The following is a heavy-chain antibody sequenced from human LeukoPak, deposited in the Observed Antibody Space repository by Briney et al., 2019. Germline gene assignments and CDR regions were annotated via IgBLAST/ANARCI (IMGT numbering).Heavy chain of an antibody. CDR3: ARRARYSNYVRYYYYMDV. V-gene: IGHV4-4*09. J-gene: IGHJ6*03. CDR1: GGSISSYY. D-gene: IGHD4-11*01. CDR2: IYTSGST. Sequence: SETLSLTCTVSGGSISSYYWSWIRQPPGKGLEWIGYIYTSGSTNYNPSLKSRVTISVDTSKNQFSLKLSSVTAADTAVYYCARRARYSNYVRYYYYMDVWGKGTTVTVSS.